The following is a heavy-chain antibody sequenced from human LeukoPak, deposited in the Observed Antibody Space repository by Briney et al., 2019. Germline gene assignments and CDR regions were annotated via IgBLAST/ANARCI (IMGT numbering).Heavy chain of an antibody. Sequence: SVKVSCKASGGTFSSYTISWVRQAPGQGLEWMGRIIPIVGIANYAQKFQGRVTITADKSTSTAYMELSSLRSEDTAVYYCARGLGIAAMSYFDYWGQGTLVTVSS. CDR1: GGTFSSYT. J-gene: IGHJ4*02. D-gene: IGHD2-2*01. V-gene: IGHV1-69*02. CDR2: IIPIVGIA. CDR3: ARGLGIAAMSYFDY.